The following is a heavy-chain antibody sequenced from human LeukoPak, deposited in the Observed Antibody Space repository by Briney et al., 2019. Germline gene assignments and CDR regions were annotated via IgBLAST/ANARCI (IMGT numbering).Heavy chain of an antibody. J-gene: IGHJ4*02. V-gene: IGHV3-23*01. Sequence: SGGSQRLSCVGSGFTFRSHAMSWVRQAPEKGLEFVSGIYENGGTTYYADSVKGRFSISRDNSKNTLYLQMDSLRGEDTAVYYCAKDFRIGYSAHFDYWGQGALVTVSS. CDR2: IYENGGTT. CDR1: GFTFRSHA. D-gene: IGHD2-21*01. CDR3: AKDFRIGYSAHFDY.